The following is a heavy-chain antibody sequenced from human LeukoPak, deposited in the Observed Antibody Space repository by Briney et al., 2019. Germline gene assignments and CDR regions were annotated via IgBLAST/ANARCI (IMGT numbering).Heavy chain of an antibody. CDR3: ARGGDSSGYYSRDFDY. Sequence: SETLSLTCAVSGYSISSGYYWSWIRQPPGKGLEWIGEINHSGSTNYNPSLKSRVTISVDTSKNQFSLKLSSVTAADTAVYYCARGGDSSGYYSRDFDYWGQGTLVTVSS. CDR2: INHSGST. CDR1: GYSISSGYY. V-gene: IGHV4-34*01. D-gene: IGHD3-22*01. J-gene: IGHJ4*02.